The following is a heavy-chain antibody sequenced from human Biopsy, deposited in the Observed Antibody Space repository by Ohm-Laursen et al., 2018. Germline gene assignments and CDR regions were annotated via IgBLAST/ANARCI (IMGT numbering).Heavy chain of an antibody. CDR1: GFTFSVYA. D-gene: IGHD3-22*01. CDR2: IWYDGSSE. V-gene: IGHV3-33*01. Sequence: SLRLSCSASGFTFSVYAMHWVRQAPGKGLEWVAIIWYDGSSEYYADSVKGRFTISRDNSKNTVYLQMNSLRVEDTAVYYCARVMSDSSGFARRVAGVDLWGQGTLVTVSS. J-gene: IGHJ5*02. CDR3: ARVMSDSSGFARRVAGVDL.